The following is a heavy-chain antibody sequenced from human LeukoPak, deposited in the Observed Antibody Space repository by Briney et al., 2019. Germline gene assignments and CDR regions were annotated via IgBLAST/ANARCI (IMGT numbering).Heavy chain of an antibody. V-gene: IGHV3-48*03. CDR3: AKVSGSGWHFDH. J-gene: IGHJ4*02. CDR1: GFTFSNYE. D-gene: IGHD6-19*01. Sequence: GGSLRLSCAASGFTFSNYEMNWVRQAPGKGLEWVSFISSSGSPIYYADSVKGRFTISRDSAENSLYLQMDSLRVEDTAVYYCAKVSGSGWHFDHWGQGTLVTVSS. CDR2: ISSSGSPI.